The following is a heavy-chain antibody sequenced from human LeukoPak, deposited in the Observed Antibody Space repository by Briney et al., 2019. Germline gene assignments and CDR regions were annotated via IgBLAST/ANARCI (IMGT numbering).Heavy chain of an antibody. Sequence: ASVKVSCKASGYTFTGYYMHWVRQAPGQGLEWMGRINPNSGGTNYAQKFQGRVTMTRDTSISTAYMELSRLRSDDTAVYYCARGLAARDAFDIWGQGTMVTVSS. J-gene: IGHJ3*02. CDR2: INPNSGGT. CDR1: GYTFTGYY. D-gene: IGHD2-15*01. V-gene: IGHV1-2*06. CDR3: ARGLAARDAFDI.